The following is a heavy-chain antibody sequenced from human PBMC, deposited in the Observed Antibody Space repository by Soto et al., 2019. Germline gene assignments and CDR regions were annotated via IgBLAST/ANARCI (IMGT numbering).Heavy chain of an antibody. J-gene: IGHJ2*01. D-gene: IGHD6-19*01. CDR1: GFSLSTSGVG. Sequence: QITLKESGPTLVKPTQTLTLTCTFSGFSLSTSGVGVGWIRQPPGKALEWLALIYWDDDKRYSPSLKSRLTXXKXXXKNQVVXTXTXXDXVDTATYYCAHRQVAGGYWYFDLWGRGTLVTVSS. CDR2: IYWDDDK. V-gene: IGHV2-5*02. CDR3: AHRQVAGGYWYFDL.